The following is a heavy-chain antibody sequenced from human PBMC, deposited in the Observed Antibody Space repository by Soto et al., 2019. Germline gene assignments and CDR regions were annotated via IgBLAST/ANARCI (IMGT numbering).Heavy chain of an antibody. CDR1: GYTFTSYY. CDR2: INPSGGST. Sequence: QVQLVESGAEVKKPGASVKVSCKASGYTFTSYYMHWVRQAPGQGLEWMGIINPSGGSTSYAQKFQGRVTMTRDMSTSTVYMELSSLRSEDTAVYYCARDTGYSSSRGYYYYGMDVWGQGTTVTVSS. D-gene: IGHD6-13*01. CDR3: ARDTGYSSSRGYYYYGMDV. J-gene: IGHJ6*02. V-gene: IGHV1-46*01.